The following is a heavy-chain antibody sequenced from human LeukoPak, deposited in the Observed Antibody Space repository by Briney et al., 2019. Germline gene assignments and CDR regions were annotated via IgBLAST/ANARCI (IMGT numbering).Heavy chain of an antibody. CDR1: GDSVSSNSAA. CDR2: SYYRSKGYN. J-gene: IGHJ3*02. D-gene: IGHD6-19*01. V-gene: IGHV6-1*01. CDR3: ARATRIAVARGGAFDI. Sequence: SQTLSLTCAISGDSVSSNSAAWNWIRQSPSRGLEWLGRSYYRSKGYNDYAVSVKSRITINPDTSKNQFSLQLNSVTPEDTAVYYCARATRIAVARGGAFDIWGQGTMVTVSS.